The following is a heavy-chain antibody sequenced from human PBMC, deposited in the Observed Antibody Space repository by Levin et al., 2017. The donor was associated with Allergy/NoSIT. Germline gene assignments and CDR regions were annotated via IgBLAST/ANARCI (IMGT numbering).Heavy chain of an antibody. V-gene: IGHV3-30*04. CDR3: TRVRVTEYYYYGMDV. CDR2: ISNDGTNE. J-gene: IGHJ6*02. D-gene: IGHD2-21*02. CDR1: GFSLSSYT. Sequence: PGGSLRLSCVMSGFSLSSYTLHWVRQAPGKGLEWVAAISNDGTNEHYADSVKGRFTISRASSKNTLYLQINSLRMEDTSLYYCTRVRVTEYYYYGMDVWGQGTPVTVSS.